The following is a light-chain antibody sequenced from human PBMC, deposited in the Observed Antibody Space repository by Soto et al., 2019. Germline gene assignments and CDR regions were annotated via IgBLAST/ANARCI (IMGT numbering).Light chain of an antibody. CDR3: SSYKSGSTVL. CDR1: SSDVGGYNY. J-gene: IGLJ2*01. V-gene: IGLV2-14*01. Sequence: SVLTQPASVSGSPGQSITISCTGTSSDVGGYNYVSWYQQHPGKAPKLMIYDVSNRPSGVPTRFSGSKSGNTASLTISGLQAEDEADYYCSSYKSGSTVLFGGGTKLTVL. CDR2: DVS.